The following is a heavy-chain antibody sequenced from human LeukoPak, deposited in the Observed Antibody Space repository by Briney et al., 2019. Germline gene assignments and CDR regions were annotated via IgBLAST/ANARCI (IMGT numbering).Heavy chain of an antibody. Sequence: PGGSLRLSCAASGFTFSSYAMHWVRQAPGKGLEWVAVISYDGSNKYYADSVKGRFTISRDNSKNTLYLQMNSLRAEDTAVYYCAKSPFYGDYSFDYWGQGTLVTVSS. CDR1: GFTFSSYA. J-gene: IGHJ4*02. CDR2: ISYDGSNK. V-gene: IGHV3-30-3*02. CDR3: AKSPFYGDYSFDY. D-gene: IGHD4-17*01.